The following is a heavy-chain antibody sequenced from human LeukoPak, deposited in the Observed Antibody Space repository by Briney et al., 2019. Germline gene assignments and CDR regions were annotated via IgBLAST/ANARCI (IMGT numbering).Heavy chain of an antibody. CDR1: GFNFRSYW. V-gene: IGHV3-23*01. CDR3: AKDRGYCSSTSCYQGLFLDV. D-gene: IGHD2-2*01. J-gene: IGHJ6*02. Sequence: GGSLRLSCAASGFNFRSYWMHWVRQAPGKGLEWVTAISGSGGSTYYADSVKGRFTISRDNSKNTLYLQMNSLRAEDTAVYYCAKDRGYCSSTSCYQGLFLDVWGQGTTVTVSS. CDR2: ISGSGGST.